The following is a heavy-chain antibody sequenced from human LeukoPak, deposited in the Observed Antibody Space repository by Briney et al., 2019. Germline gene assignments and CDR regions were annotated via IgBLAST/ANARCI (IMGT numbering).Heavy chain of an antibody. CDR2: ITSSSSYI. D-gene: IGHD1-26*01. V-gene: IGHV3-21*01. J-gene: IGHJ6*03. CDR1: GFTFSSYN. CDR3: ARDPYSGRYADYYYYYMHV. Sequence: KTGGSLRLSCAASGFTFSSYNMNWVRQAPGKGLEWVSSITSSSSYIYYADSVKGRFTISRDNAKNSLYLQMNSLRADDTAVYYCARDPYSGRYADYYYYYMHVWGKGHTVTISS.